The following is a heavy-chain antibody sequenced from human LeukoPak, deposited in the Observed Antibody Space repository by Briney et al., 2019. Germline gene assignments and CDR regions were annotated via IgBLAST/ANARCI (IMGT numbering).Heavy chain of an antibody. CDR3: ARGGSGSAIRITMVRGHPHGMDV. V-gene: IGHV4-59*01. J-gene: IGHJ6*02. CDR2: IYYSGNT. CDR1: GGSISSYY. D-gene: IGHD3-10*01. Sequence: PSETLSLTCTVSGGSISSYYWSWIRQPPGKGLEWIGYIYYSGNTNYNSSLESRVTISVDTSKNQFSLRLNSVTAADTAVYYCARGGSGSAIRITMVRGHPHGMDVWGQGTTVTVSS.